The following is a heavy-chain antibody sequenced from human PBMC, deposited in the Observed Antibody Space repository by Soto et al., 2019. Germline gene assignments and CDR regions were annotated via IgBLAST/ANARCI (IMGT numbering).Heavy chain of an antibody. CDR1: DYIFTGYG. D-gene: IGHD3-16*01. CDR3: PRGGIVYHTGRGFPETMDV. V-gene: IGHV1-18*04. J-gene: IGHJ6*02. CDR2: ISPYNGHT. Sequence: QAQVVQSGDEVKKPGASVKVSCKASDYIFTGYGISWVRQAPGQGLEWLGWISPYNGHTELAQRFQGRLTLTTEKATNGSVRQLRTLRSYETSVYSCPRGGIVYHTGRGFPETMDVWGQRTTVTVSS.